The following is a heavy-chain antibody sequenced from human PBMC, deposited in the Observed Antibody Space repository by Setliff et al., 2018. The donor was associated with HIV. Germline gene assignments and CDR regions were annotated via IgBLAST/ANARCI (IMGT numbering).Heavy chain of an antibody. CDR1: GGSFSGYY. Sequence: SETLSLTCAVYGGSFSGYYWSWIRQPPGKGLEWTGEINHSGSTNYNPSLKSRVTISVDTSKNQFSLRLSSVTAADTAVYYCARGRDYCGSGSYFNGRANSYYFMDVWGKGTTVTVSS. CDR3: ARGRDYCGSGSYFNGRANSYYFMDV. V-gene: IGHV4-34*01. CDR2: INHSGST. D-gene: IGHD3-10*01. J-gene: IGHJ6*03.